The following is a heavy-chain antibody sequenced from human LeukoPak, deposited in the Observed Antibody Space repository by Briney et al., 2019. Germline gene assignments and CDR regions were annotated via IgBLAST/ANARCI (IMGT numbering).Heavy chain of an antibody. CDR1: GGSISSSNW. CDR3: ARDHYGDYAFDH. D-gene: IGHD4-17*01. Sequence: SETLSLTCAVSGGSISSSNWWSWVRQPPGKGLEWIGEIYHSGSTNYNPSLKSRVTISVDKSKNQFSLKLSSVTAVDTAVYYCARDHYGDYAFDHWGQGTLVTVSS. V-gene: IGHV4-4*02. CDR2: IYHSGST. J-gene: IGHJ4*02.